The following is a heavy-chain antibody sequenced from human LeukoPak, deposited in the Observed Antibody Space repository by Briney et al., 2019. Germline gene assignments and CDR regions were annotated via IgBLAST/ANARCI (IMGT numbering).Heavy chain of an antibody. V-gene: IGHV4-59*12. CDR1: GGSISSYY. CDR3: ARDAQEVPAANDYYFDY. J-gene: IGHJ4*02. Sequence: PSETLSLTCTVSGGSISSYYWSWIRQPPGKGLEWIGYIYYSGSTYYNPSLKSRVTISVDTSKNQFSLKLSSVTAADTAVYYCARDAQEVPAANDYYFDYWGQGTLVTVSS. CDR2: IYYSGST. D-gene: IGHD2-2*01.